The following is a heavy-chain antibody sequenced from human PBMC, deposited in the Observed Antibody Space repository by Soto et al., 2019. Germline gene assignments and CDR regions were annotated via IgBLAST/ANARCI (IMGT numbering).Heavy chain of an antibody. CDR1: GGSISSSNW. CDR3: ARVGTTVTNWFDP. CDR2: IYHSGST. V-gene: IGHV4-4*02. J-gene: IGHJ5*02. D-gene: IGHD4-17*01. Sequence: QVQLQESGPGLVKPSGTLSLTCAVSGGSISSSNWWSWVRQPPGKGLEWIGEIYHSGSTNYNPSLKRRVTLSVDNSQTPVPLKLSSVTAADTAVYYCARVGTTVTNWFDPWGQGTLVTVSS.